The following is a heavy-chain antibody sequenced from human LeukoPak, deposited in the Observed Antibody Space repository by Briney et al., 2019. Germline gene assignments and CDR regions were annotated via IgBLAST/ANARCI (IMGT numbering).Heavy chain of an antibody. V-gene: IGHV4-34*01. CDR1: GGSFSGCY. Sequence: SETLSLTCAVYGGSFSGCYWSWIRQPPGKGLEWIGEINHSGSTNYNPSLKSRVTISVDTSKNQSSLKLSSVTAADTAVYYCARPRYYGSGSFDYWGQGTLVTVSS. CDR3: ARPRYYGSGSFDY. D-gene: IGHD3-10*01. J-gene: IGHJ4*02. CDR2: INHSGST.